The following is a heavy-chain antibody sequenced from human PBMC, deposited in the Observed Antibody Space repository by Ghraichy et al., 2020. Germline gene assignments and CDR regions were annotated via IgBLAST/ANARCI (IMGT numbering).Heavy chain of an antibody. Sequence: SQTLSLTCTVSGGSISSYYWSWIRQPPGKGLEWIGYIYTSGSTNYNPSLKSRVTISVDTSKNQFSLKLSSVTAADTAVYYCARTSSSWSDYYFDYWGQGTLVTVSS. CDR2: IYTSGST. CDR3: ARTSSSWSDYYFDY. CDR1: GGSISSYY. V-gene: IGHV4-4*09. J-gene: IGHJ4*02. D-gene: IGHD6-13*01.